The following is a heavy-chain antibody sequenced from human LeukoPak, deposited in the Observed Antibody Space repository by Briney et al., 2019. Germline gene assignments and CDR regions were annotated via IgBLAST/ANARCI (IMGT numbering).Heavy chain of an antibody. CDR3: ARASSIGYCSSTSCRDGMDV. J-gene: IGHJ6*02. Sequence: GGSLRLSCAASGFTFSSYAMSWVRQATGKGLEWVSAIGTAGDTYYPGSVKGRFTISRENAKNSLYLQMNSLRAGDTAVYYCARASSIGYCSSTSCRDGMDVWGQGTTVTVSS. CDR1: GFTFSSYA. V-gene: IGHV3-13*01. CDR2: IGTAGDT. D-gene: IGHD2-2*01.